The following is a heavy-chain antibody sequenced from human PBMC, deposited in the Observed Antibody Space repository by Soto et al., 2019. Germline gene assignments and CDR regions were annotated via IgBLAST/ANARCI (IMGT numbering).Heavy chain of an antibody. J-gene: IGHJ4*02. CDR2: INPNTGDT. CDR1: GYTFTGYY. CDR3: AKGLEQSGIAVAGLFDY. Sequence: ASVKVSCKASGYTFTGYYLHWVRQAPGEGLEWMGWINPNTGDTKYAQKFQGRVTMARDTSLSTAYMDLSRLTSDDTAVYYCAKGLEQSGIAVAGLFDYWGQGTLVTVSS. D-gene: IGHD6-19*01. V-gene: IGHV1-2*02.